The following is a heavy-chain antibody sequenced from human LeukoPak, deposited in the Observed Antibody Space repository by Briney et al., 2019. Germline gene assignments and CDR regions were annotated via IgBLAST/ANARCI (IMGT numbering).Heavy chain of an antibody. CDR2: IYHSGST. D-gene: IGHD4-17*01. V-gene: IGHV4-38-2*02. CDR3: ARATVTRRAFDY. J-gene: IGHJ4*02. Sequence: SETLSLTCTVSGGSISSYYWAWIRQPPGKGLEWIGSIYHSGSTYYNPSLKSRVTISVDTSKNQFSLKLSSVTAADTAVYYCARATVTRRAFDYWGQGTLVTVSS. CDR1: GGSISSYY.